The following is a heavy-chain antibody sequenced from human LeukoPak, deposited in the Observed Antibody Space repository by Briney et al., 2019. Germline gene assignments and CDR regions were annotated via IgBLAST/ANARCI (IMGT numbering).Heavy chain of an antibody. CDR2: TYYRSKWYN. D-gene: IGHD3-22*01. Sequence: SQTLSLTCAISGDSVSRNDAGWSWIRQSPSRGLEWLGRTYYRSKWYNDYAVSVKSRITINPDTSKNQFSLQLNSVTPEDTAVYYCARDTYYDSSGWGTNMDVWGKGTTVTVSS. V-gene: IGHV6-1*01. J-gene: IGHJ6*03. CDR3: ARDTYYDSSGWGTNMDV. CDR1: GDSVSRNDAG.